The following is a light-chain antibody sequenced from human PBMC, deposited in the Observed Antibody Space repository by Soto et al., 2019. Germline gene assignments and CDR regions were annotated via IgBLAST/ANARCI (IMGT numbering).Light chain of an antibody. Sequence: EIVMTQSPATLSVSPGERATLSCRASQSVSSKLAWYQQKPGQAPRLLIHGASTRATGIPARFTGSGSGTEFTLTISSLQSEDFAVYYCQQYNNWPPINFGQGTRLEIK. CDR3: QQYNNWPPIN. CDR2: GAS. CDR1: QSVSSK. V-gene: IGKV3D-15*01. J-gene: IGKJ5*01.